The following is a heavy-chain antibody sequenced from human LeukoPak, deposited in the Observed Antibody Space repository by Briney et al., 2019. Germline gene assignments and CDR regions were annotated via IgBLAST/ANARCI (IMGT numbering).Heavy chain of an antibody. Sequence: GASVKVSCQASGCSFISYGISWVRQATGQGLEWMGWMNPNSGNTGYAQKFQGRVTMTRNTSISTAYMELSSLRSEDTAVYYCARRRGYSYGFLIDYWGQGTLVTVSS. CDR3: ARRRGYSYGFLIDY. J-gene: IGHJ4*02. D-gene: IGHD5-18*01. CDR2: MNPNSGNT. V-gene: IGHV1-8*01. CDR1: GCSFISYG.